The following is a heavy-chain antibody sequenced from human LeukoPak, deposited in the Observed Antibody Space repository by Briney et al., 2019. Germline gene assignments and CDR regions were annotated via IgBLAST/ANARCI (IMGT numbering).Heavy chain of an antibody. Sequence: PGGSLRLSCAASGFTFSSYSMNWVRQAPGKRLEWVSSISSSSYIYYADSVKGRFTISRDNAKNSLYLQMNSLRAEDTAVYYCARDGGYNWGYDYWGQGTLVTVSS. CDR1: GFTFSSYS. J-gene: IGHJ4*02. V-gene: IGHV3-21*01. D-gene: IGHD5-24*01. CDR2: ISSSSYI. CDR3: ARDGGYNWGYDY.